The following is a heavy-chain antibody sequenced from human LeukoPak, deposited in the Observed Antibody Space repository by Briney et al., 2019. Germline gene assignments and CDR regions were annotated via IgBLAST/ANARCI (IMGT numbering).Heavy chain of an antibody. J-gene: IGHJ4*02. Sequence: PSETLSLTCTVSGGSISSSSYYWGWIRQPPGKGLEWIGGIYYSGSTYYNPSLKSRVTISVDTSKNQFSLELSSVTAADTAVYYCARPGYCTNGVCQYYFDYWGQGTLVTVSS. CDR3: ARPGYCTNGVCQYYFDY. CDR1: GGSISSSSYY. CDR2: IYYSGST. D-gene: IGHD2-8*01. V-gene: IGHV4-39*01.